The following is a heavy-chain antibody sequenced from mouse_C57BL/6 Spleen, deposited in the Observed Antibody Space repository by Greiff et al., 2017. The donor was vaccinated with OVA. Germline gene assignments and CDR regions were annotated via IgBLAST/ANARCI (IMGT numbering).Heavy chain of an antibody. J-gene: IGHJ3*01. CDR2: ISSGGDYI. CDR1: GFTFSSYA. CDR3: TRDYGNYVWFAY. D-gene: IGHD2-1*01. V-gene: IGHV5-9-1*02. Sequence: EVMLVESGEGLVKPGGSLKLSCAASGFTFSSYAMSWVRQTPEKRLEWVAYISSGGDYIYYADTVKGRFTISRDNARNTLYLQMSSLKSEDTAMYYCTRDYGNYVWFAYWGQGTLVTVSA.